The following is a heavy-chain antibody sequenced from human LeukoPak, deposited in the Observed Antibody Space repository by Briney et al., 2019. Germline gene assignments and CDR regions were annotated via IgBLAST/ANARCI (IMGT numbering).Heavy chain of an antibody. CDR1: GGSISSYY. Sequence: SETLSLTCTVSGGSISSYYWSWIRQPPGKGLEWIGYIYDSGSTNYNPSLKSRVTMSVDTSKNQFSLKLTSVTAADTAVYYCARQPTRRYQLPGGAFDIWGQGTMVTVSS. D-gene: IGHD2-2*01. CDR2: IYDSGST. J-gene: IGHJ3*02. CDR3: ARQPTRRYQLPGGAFDI. V-gene: IGHV4-59*01.